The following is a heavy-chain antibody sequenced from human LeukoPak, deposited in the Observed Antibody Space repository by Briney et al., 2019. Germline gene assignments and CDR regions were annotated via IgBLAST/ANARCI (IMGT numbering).Heavy chain of an antibody. D-gene: IGHD6-19*01. Sequence: GGSLRLSCAASGFTFSSYSMNWVRQAPGKGLEWVSSISSSSSYIYYADSVKGRFTISRDNAKNSLYLQMNSLRAEDTAVYYCARETYSSGWYRRADAFDIWGQGTMVTVSS. J-gene: IGHJ3*02. CDR2: ISSSSSYI. CDR1: GFTFSSYS. CDR3: ARETYSSGWYRRADAFDI. V-gene: IGHV3-21*04.